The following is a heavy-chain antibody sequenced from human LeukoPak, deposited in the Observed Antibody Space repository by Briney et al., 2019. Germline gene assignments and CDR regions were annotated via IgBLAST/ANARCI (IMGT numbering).Heavy chain of an antibody. D-gene: IGHD6-19*01. CDR3: ARSYSSGWYPILRFDY. J-gene: IGHJ4*02. V-gene: IGHV4-39*07. CDR1: GDSISSITYS. Sequence: SETLSLTCSVSGDSISSITYSWGWIRQPPGKGLEWMGSIYSRGTTYYDPSPKSRVTISVDTSKNHFSLKLSSVTAADTAVYYCARSYSSGWYPILRFDYWGQGTLVTVSS. CDR2: IYSRGTT.